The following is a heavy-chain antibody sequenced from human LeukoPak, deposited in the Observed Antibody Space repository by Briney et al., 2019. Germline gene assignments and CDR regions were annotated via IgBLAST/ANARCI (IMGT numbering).Heavy chain of an antibody. Sequence: SETLSLTCVVYGGSFSGYYWSWIRQPPGKGLERIGEINHSGSTNYNPSLKSRVTISVDTSKNQFSLKLSSVTAADTAVYYCARLRYYYDSSEDYWGQGTLVTVSS. CDR3: ARLRYYYDSSEDY. CDR2: INHSGST. D-gene: IGHD3-22*01. V-gene: IGHV4-34*01. J-gene: IGHJ4*02. CDR1: GGSFSGYY.